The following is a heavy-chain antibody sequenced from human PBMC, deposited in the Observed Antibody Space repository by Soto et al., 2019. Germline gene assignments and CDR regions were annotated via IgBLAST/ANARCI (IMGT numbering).Heavy chain of an antibody. V-gene: IGHV1-46*01. D-gene: IGHD3-3*01. CDR3: ARVDTKLRFLEWPLNWSDP. CDR2: INPSGGST. Sequence: ASVKVSCKASGYTFTSYYMHWVRQAPGQGLEWMGIINPSGGSTSYAQKFQGRVTMTRDTSTSTVYMELSSLRSEDTAVYYCARVDTKLRFLEWPLNWSDPWGQGTLVTVSS. J-gene: IGHJ5*02. CDR1: GYTFTSYY.